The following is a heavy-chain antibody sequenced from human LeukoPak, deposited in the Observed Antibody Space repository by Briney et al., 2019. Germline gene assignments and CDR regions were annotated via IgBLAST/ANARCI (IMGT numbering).Heavy chain of an antibody. Sequence: GGSLRLSCAASGFAFSSYSMNWVRQAPGKGLEWVSSISSSSSYIYYADSVKGRFTISRDNAKNSLYLQMNSLRAEDTAVYYCARDYGDYVEYFQHWGQGTLVTVSS. V-gene: IGHV3-21*01. J-gene: IGHJ1*01. D-gene: IGHD4-17*01. CDR3: ARDYGDYVEYFQH. CDR1: GFAFSSYS. CDR2: ISSSSSYI.